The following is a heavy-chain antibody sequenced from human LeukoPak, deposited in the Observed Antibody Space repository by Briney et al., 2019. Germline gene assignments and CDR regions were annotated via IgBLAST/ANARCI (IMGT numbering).Heavy chain of an antibody. Sequence: SQTLSLTCAISGDSVSSNSVTWNWIRQSPSRGLEWLGRTYYRSTWYNDYAVSVRGRITVNPDTSRNQFSLHLNSVTPEDTAVYYCARRLTQYDCFDPWGQGILVTVSS. CDR2: TYYRSTWYN. D-gene: IGHD2-2*01. CDR3: ARRLTQYDCFDP. CDR1: GDSVSSNSVT. V-gene: IGHV6-1*01. J-gene: IGHJ5*02.